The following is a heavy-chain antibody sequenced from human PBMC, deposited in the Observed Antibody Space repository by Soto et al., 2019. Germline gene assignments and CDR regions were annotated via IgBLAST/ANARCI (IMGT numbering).Heavy chain of an antibody. J-gene: IGHJ4*02. CDR2: INSDGSST. CDR3: TKVISTVGGDFDS. Sequence: GGSLRLSCASSGFTFGNYWMHLVRQAPGKGLVWVARINSDGSSTSYADSVKGRFTISRDNAKNTLYLQMNSLRAEDTAMYYCTKVISTVGGDFDSWGQGTLVTVSS. CDR1: GFTFGNYW. D-gene: IGHD3-16*01. V-gene: IGHV3-74*01.